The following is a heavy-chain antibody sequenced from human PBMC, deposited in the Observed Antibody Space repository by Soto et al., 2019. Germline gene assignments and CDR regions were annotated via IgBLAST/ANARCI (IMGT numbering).Heavy chain of an antibody. Sequence: GGSLRLSCAASGFTFSSYWMSWVRQAPGKGLEWVANIKQDGSEKYYVDSVKGRFTISRDNAKNSLYLQMNSLRAEDTAVYYCAKGGSYHSSAADAFDIRGQGTMVTVSS. V-gene: IGHV3-7*01. CDR1: GFTFSSYW. CDR2: IKQDGSEK. J-gene: IGHJ3*02. D-gene: IGHD3-22*01. CDR3: AKGGSYHSSAADAFDI.